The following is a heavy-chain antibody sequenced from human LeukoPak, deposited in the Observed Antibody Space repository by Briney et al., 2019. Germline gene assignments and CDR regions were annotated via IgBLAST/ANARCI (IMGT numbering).Heavy chain of an antibody. CDR2: ISYDGSNK. CDR1: GFTFSSYG. D-gene: IGHD5-12*01. Sequence: GGSLRLSCAASGFTFSSYGMHWVRQAPGKGLEWVAVISYDGSNKYYADCVKGRFTISRDNSKNTLYLQMNSLRAEDTAVYYCAREGGYDSSGYFDYWGQGTLVTVSS. CDR3: AREGGYDSSGYFDY. J-gene: IGHJ4*02. V-gene: IGHV3-30-3*01.